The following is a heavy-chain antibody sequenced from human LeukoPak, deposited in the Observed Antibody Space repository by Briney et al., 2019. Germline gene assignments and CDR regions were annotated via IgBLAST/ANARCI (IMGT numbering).Heavy chain of an antibody. CDR1: GYTFTSYD. V-gene: IGHV1-8*01. CDR2: MNPNSGNT. J-gene: IGHJ4*02. D-gene: IGHD3-22*01. CDR3: ARHIPSYYYDSSGYLDY. Sequence: GASVKVSCKASGYTFTSYDINWVRQATGQGLEWMGWMNPNSGNTGYAQKFQGRVTMTRNTSISTAYMELSSLRSEDTAVYYCARHIPSYYYDSSGYLDYWGQGTLVTVSS.